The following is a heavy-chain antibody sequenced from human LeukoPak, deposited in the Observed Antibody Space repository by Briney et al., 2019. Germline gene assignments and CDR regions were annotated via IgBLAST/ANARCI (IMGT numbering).Heavy chain of an antibody. J-gene: IGHJ3*02. V-gene: IGHV1-58*02. CDR2: IVVGSGNT. D-gene: IGHD3-22*01. CDR1: GFTFTSSA. Sequence: ASVKVSCKASGFTFTSSAMQWVRQARGQRLEWIGWIVVGSGNTNYAQKFQERVTITRDMSTSTAYMELSSLRSEDTAVYYCAAVSGSGYYVHDALDIWGQGTMVTVSS. CDR3: AAVSGSGYYVHDALDI.